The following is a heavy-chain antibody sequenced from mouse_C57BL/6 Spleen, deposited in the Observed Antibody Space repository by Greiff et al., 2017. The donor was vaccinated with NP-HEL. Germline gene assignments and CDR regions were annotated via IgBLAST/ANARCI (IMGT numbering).Heavy chain of an antibody. CDR2: IYPGDGDT. V-gene: IGHV1-80*01. CDR3: ARDYYSNFLAWFAY. D-gene: IGHD2-5*01. Sequence: VQLQQSGAELVKPGASVKISCKASGYAFSSYWMNWVKQRPGKGLEWIGQIYPGDGDTNYNGKFKGKATLTADKSSSTAYMQLSSLTSEDSAVYFCARDYYSNFLAWFAYWGQGTLVTVSA. J-gene: IGHJ3*01. CDR1: GYAFSSYW.